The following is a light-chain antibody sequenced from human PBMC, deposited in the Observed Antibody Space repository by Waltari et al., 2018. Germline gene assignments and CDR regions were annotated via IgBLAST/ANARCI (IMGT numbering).Light chain of an antibody. Sequence: PGERATLSCKASQNVSFNLAWYQKTPDQAPRLLIYGASTRATGIPATFSASGSGTDFTLTISSLRSEDFAVYFCQQYNYWPTFGGGTKIEIK. V-gene: IGKV3-15*01. J-gene: IGKJ4*01. CDR2: GAS. CDR1: QNVSFN. CDR3: QQYNYWPT.